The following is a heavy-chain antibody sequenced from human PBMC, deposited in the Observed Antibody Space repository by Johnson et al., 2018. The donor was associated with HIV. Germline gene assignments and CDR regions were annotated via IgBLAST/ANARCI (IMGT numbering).Heavy chain of an antibody. V-gene: IGHV3-11*04. CDR2: SSRSGSTI. CDR3: ARVGPRSKGGPVDAFDM. D-gene: IGHD3-16*01. CDR1: GFNLSDYY. Sequence: QVQLVESGGGVVQPGRSLRLSCVASGFNLSDYYMRWIRQTPGKGLEWVSDSSRSGSTIYYADSVKGRFTISRDNAKNSLFLQMSSLRAEDTAVYYCARVGPRSKGGPVDAFDMWGQGTMVTVSS. J-gene: IGHJ3*02.